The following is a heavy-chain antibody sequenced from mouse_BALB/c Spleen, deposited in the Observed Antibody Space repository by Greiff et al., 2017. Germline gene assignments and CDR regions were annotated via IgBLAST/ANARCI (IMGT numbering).Heavy chain of an antibody. J-gene: IGHJ2*01. CDR2: INPGSGGT. CDR1: GYAFTNYL. V-gene: IGHV1-54*01. CDR3: ARESFDY. Sequence: VQLQQSGAELVRPGTSVKVSCKASGYAFTNYLIEWVKQRPGQGLEWIGVINPGSGGTNYNEKFKGKATLTADKSSSTAYMQLSSLTSDDSAVYFCARESFDYWGQGTTLTVSS.